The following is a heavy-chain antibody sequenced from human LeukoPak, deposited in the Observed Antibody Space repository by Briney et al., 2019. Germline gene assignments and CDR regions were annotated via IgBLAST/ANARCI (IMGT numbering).Heavy chain of an antibody. CDR1: GYTFTGYY. V-gene: IGHV1-18*04. CDR3: ARGRASGVFDP. Sequence: GASVKVSCKASGYTFTGYYMHWVRQAPGQGLEWMGWISAYNGNTNYAQKLQGRVTMTTDTSTSTAYMELRSLRSDDTAVYYCARGRASGVFDPWGQGTLVTVSS. J-gene: IGHJ5*02. D-gene: IGHD7-27*01. CDR2: ISAYNGNT.